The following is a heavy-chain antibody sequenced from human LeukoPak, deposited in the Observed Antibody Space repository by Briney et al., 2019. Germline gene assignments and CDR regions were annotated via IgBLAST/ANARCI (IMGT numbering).Heavy chain of an antibody. CDR1: GYRFTNYG. V-gene: IGHV1-18*01. CDR2: TSAYNGDT. D-gene: IGHD5-12*01. Sequence: GASVKVSCKTSGYRFTNYGVNWVRQALGQGLEWMGWTSAYNGDTKYGQKFQGRLTMTTDTSTSTAYMELRSLRSDDTAVYYCARDLGYSGYDSGYWGQGTLVTVSS. CDR3: ARDLGYSGYDSGY. J-gene: IGHJ4*02.